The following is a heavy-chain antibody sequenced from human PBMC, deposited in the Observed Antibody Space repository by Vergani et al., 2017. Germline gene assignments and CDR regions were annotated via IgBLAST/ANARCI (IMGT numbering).Heavy chain of an antibody. V-gene: IGHV1-2*02. Sequence: QVQLVQSGTEVKKPGASVKVFCKAPGNTFNGYYIHWVRQAPGQGLEYMGWIDPNSDGTNYAQKFQGRVTMNRDTSISTAYMELSRLRSDDTAGYYCARGGSGYSTSWYFDFWGQGTLVTVSS. CDR1: GNTFNGYY. CDR3: ARGGSGYSTSWYFDF. CDR2: IDPNSDGT. D-gene: IGHD6-13*01. J-gene: IGHJ4*02.